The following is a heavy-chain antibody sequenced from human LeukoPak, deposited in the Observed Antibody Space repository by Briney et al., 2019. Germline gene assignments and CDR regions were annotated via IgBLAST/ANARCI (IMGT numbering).Heavy chain of an antibody. J-gene: IGHJ4*02. CDR2: IRSDGVEK. V-gene: IGHV3-7*03. CDR3: PREFTGYGNTDY. D-gene: IGHD5-12*01. Sequence: GGSLRLSCTAAGFSLSMYWMSWVRQAPGKGLEWVANIRSDGVEKYYVDSVRGRFTISTDTAKNTLYLQMNSLRADDTAVYYCPREFTGYGNTDYWGQGTLVTVSS. CDR1: GFSLSMYW.